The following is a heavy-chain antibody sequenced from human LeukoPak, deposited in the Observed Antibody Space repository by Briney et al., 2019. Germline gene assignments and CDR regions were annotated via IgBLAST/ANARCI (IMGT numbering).Heavy chain of an antibody. J-gene: IGHJ1*01. Sequence: ASVKVSCKASGYTFTDYYMHWVRQAPGQGLEWMGWIHPNSGGTNSAQNFQGRVTMTRDTSITTAYMELSRLKSDDTAVYYCAKDEDARPMYFQDWGQGTLVTVSS. D-gene: IGHD3-10*02. V-gene: IGHV1-2*02. CDR2: IHPNSGGT. CDR1: GYTFTDYY. CDR3: AKDEDARPMYFQD.